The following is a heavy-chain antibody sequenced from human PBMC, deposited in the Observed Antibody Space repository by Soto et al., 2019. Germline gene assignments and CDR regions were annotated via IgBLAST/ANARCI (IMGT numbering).Heavy chain of an antibody. J-gene: IGHJ4*02. V-gene: IGHV3-21*04. CDR1: GVTFGRVS. CDR2: ISSASSET. CDR3: ASVAD. Sequence: PVGSPILWREASGVTFGRVSMNWVRQVPGKGLEWVASISSASSETWYADSVKGRVIISRDNAQNSLFLQMNTLRPEDSAIYCCASVADWGPGTQVTVCS.